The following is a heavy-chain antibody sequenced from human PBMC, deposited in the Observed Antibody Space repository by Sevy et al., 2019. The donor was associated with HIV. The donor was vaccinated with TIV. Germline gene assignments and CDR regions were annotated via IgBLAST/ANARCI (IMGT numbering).Heavy chain of an antibody. CDR3: ARYCTRTSPHNGFDP. CDR2: IYYSGIT. V-gene: IGHV4-30-4*01. J-gene: IGHJ5*02. D-gene: IGHD2-2*01. CDR1: GSSISSGDYY. Sequence: SETLSLTCSVSGSSISSGDYYWTWMRQSPGKGLEWIGYIYYSGITYYNPSLKSRVIISIDTVKNQFSLKLSSVTAGDTAVYDCARYCTRTSPHNGFDPWGQGTLVTVSS.